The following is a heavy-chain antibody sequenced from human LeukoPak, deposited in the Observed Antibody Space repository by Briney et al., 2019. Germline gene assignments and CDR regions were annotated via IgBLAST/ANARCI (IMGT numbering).Heavy chain of an antibody. CDR2: ISPSGSYT. D-gene: IGHD5/OR15-5a*01. CDR3: ASDQVSGVFDY. Sequence: PGGSLRLSCAGSGFTFSDFYMNWIRQAPGKGLEWLAYISPSGSYTTYADSVKGRFVISRDNTKNSVSLHMNTLTAGDTAVYFCASDQVSGVFDYWGQGARVTVSS. V-gene: IGHV3-11*05. J-gene: IGHJ4*02. CDR1: GFTFSDFY.